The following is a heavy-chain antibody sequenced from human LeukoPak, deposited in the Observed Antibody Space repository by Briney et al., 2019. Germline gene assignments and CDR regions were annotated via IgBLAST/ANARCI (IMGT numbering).Heavy chain of an antibody. J-gene: IGHJ4*02. V-gene: IGHV3-48*03. CDR2: ISSSGSTI. CDR3: ASMFLAVAGTTFDY. CDR1: GFTFSSYE. D-gene: IGHD6-19*01. Sequence: PGGSLRLSCAASGFTFSSYEMNWVRQAPGKGLEWVSYISSSGSTIYYADSVKGRFTISRDNAKNSLYLQMNSLRAEDTAVYYCASMFLAVAGTTFDYWGQGTLVTVSS.